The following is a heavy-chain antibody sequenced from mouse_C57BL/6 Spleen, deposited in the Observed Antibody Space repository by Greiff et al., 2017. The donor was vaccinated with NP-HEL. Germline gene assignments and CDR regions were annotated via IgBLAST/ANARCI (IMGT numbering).Heavy chain of an antibody. V-gene: IGHV1-66*01. D-gene: IGHD2-4*01. CDR2: IYPGSGNT. CDR1: GYSFTSYY. CDR3: ARGGLRPHYYAMDY. Sequence: QVQLKESGPELVKPGASVKISCKASGYSFTSYYIHWVKQRPGQGLEWIGWIYPGSGNTKYNEKFKGKATLTADTSSSTAYMQLSSLTSEDSAVYYCARGGLRPHYYAMDYWGQGTSVTVSS. J-gene: IGHJ4*01.